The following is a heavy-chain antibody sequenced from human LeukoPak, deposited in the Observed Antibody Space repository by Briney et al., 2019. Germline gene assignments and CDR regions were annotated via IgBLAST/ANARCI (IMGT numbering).Heavy chain of an antibody. J-gene: IGHJ4*02. Sequence: GGTLRLSCAASGFTFSSYDMTWVRHAPGNGLERVSGISGSGGRTYSADSVKGRFTISRENSKNTLYLQMNSLRAEDTAVYYCAKIIYDSSGYYFDYWGQGTLVTVSS. CDR3: AKIIYDSSGYYFDY. CDR2: ISGSGGRT. V-gene: IGHV3-23*01. CDR1: GFTFSSYD. D-gene: IGHD3-22*01.